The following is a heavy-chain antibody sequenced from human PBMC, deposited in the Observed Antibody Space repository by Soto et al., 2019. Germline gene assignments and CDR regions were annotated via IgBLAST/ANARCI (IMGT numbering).Heavy chain of an antibody. CDR1: GFTFSDYY. CDR3: ARDSPLYYGSGSEDYYYGMDV. J-gene: IGHJ6*02. V-gene: IGHV3-11*05. Sequence: QVQLVESGGGLVKPGGSLRLSCAASGFTFSDYYMSWIRQAPGKGLEWVSYISSSSYTNYADSVKGRFTISRDNAKNSLYLQMNSLRAEDTAVYYCARDSPLYYGSGSEDYYYGMDVWGQGTTVTVSS. CDR2: ISSSSYT. D-gene: IGHD3-10*01.